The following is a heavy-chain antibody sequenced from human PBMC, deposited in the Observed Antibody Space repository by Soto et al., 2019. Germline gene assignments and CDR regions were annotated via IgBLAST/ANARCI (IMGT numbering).Heavy chain of an antibody. J-gene: IGHJ4*02. CDR1: GFSYSSYD. V-gene: IGHV3-48*02. Sequence: GESLKISCAASGFSYSSYDMNWVRQAPGKGLEWVSYISSSSSTIYYADSVKGRFTISRDNAKNSLYLQMNSLRDEDTAVYYCAREGYYYDSRAYSYLDYWAQGTLVNVSS. D-gene: IGHD3-22*01. CDR3: AREGYYYDSRAYSYLDY. CDR2: ISSSSSTI.